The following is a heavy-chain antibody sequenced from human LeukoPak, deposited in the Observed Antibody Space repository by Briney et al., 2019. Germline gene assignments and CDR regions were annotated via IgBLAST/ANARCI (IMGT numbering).Heavy chain of an antibody. Sequence: GGSLRLSCAASGFTFSKYSMTWVRQAPGKGLEWVSFINTDGGTTYYADAVRGRFTISRDNAKNSLYLQMNSLRAEDTAIYYCARDHWKDYWGQGTLVTVSS. D-gene: IGHD1-1*01. CDR2: INTDGGTT. V-gene: IGHV3-48*04. J-gene: IGHJ4*02. CDR1: GFTFSKYS. CDR3: ARDHWKDY.